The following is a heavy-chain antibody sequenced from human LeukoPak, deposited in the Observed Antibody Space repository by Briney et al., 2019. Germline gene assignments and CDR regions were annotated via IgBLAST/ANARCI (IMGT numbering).Heavy chain of an antibody. D-gene: IGHD6-13*01. CDR1: DGSISSYY. CDR2: IYYSGST. J-gene: IGHJ4*02. Sequence: SETLSLTCTVSDGSISSYYWSWIQQPPGKGREWMGYIYYSGSTNYNPSLKSRVTISVDTSKNQFSLKLSSVTAADTAVYYCARGISLGIAAAGYRHWGQGTLVTVSS. CDR3: ARGISLGIAAAGYRH. V-gene: IGHV4-59*01.